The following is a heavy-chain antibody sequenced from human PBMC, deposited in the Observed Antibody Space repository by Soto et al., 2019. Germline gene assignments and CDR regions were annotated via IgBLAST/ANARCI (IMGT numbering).Heavy chain of an antibody. CDR3: ARDSALLGATIAVRLGGNY. J-gene: IGHJ4*02. CDR2: INVGNGYT. V-gene: IGHV1-3*01. CDR1: GYTFTNYA. Sequence: ASVKVSCKASGYTFTNYAMHWVRQAPGQGLEWMGWINVGNGYTKYSQKFQGRVTITRETSATTAYMELSSLRSETTAVYYCARDSALLGATIAVRLGGNYWGQGTLVTVSS. D-gene: IGHD1-26*01.